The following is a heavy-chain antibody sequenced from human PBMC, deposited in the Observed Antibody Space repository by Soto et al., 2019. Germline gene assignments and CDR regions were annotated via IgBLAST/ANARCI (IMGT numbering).Heavy chain of an antibody. Sequence: QVQLQESGPGLVKPSETLSLTCTVSGGSVSSGSYYWSWIRQPPAKGLEWIGYIYYSGSTNYNPSLKSRVTISVDTSKNQFSLKLSSVSAADTAVYYCARGIEGWYQGRYYYGMDVRGQGPTVTVSS. V-gene: IGHV4-61*01. CDR1: GGSVSSGSYY. CDR2: IYYSGST. D-gene: IGHD6-19*01. CDR3: ARGIEGWYQGRYYYGMDV. J-gene: IGHJ6*02.